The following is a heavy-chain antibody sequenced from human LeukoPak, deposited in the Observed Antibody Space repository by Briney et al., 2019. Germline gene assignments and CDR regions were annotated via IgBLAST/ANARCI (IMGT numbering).Heavy chain of an antibody. CDR2: ISSSSSYI. CDR1: GFIFSRYS. CDR3: ARDPYGGTADYFDY. D-gene: IGHD4-23*01. V-gene: IGHV3-21*01. J-gene: IGHJ4*02. Sequence: KPGGSLRLSCAASGFIFSRYSFNWVRQAPGKGLEWVSSISSSSSYIYYADSVKGRFTISRDNAKNSLYLQMNSLRAEDTAVYYCARDPYGGTADYFDYWGQGTLVTVSS.